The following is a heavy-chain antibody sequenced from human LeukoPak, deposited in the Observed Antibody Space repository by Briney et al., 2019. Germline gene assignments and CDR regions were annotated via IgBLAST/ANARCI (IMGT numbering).Heavy chain of an antibody. CDR1: GFTFSSYW. Sequence: PGGSLRLSCAASGFTFSSYWMSWVRQAPGKGLEWVANIKQDGSEKYYVDSVKGRFTISRDNAKNSLYLQMNSLRAEDTAVYYCATQWGIAVAGGAFDIWGQGTMVTVSS. V-gene: IGHV3-7*01. CDR3: ATQWGIAVAGGAFDI. D-gene: IGHD6-19*01. J-gene: IGHJ3*02. CDR2: IKQDGSEK.